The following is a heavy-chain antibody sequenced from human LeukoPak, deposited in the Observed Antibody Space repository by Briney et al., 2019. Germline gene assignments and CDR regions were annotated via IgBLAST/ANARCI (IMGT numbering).Heavy chain of an antibody. V-gene: IGHV7-4-1*02. D-gene: IGHD3-22*01. J-gene: IGHJ3*02. Sequence: ASVKVSCKASGGTFTSYAMNWVRQAPGQGLEWMGWINTNTGNPTYAQGFTGRFVFSLDTSVSTAYLQISSLKAEDTAVYYCARGFYYDSSGYYQIDAFDIWGQGTMVTVSS. CDR3: ARGFYYDSSGYYQIDAFDI. CDR2: INTNTGNP. CDR1: GGTFTSYA.